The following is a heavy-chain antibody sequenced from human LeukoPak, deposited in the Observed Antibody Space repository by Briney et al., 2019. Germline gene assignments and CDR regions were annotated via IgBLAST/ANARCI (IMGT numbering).Heavy chain of an antibody. J-gene: IGHJ3*02. CDR1: GGSFSGYY. D-gene: IGHD3-10*01. V-gene: IGHV4-34*01. Sequence: SETLSLTCAVYGGSFSGYYWSWIRQPPGKGLEWIGEINHSGSTNYNPSLKSRVTISVDTSKNQFSLKLSSVTATDTAVYYCAREVFRWRITMVQGVSPSFDIWGQGTMVTVSS. CDR2: INHSGST. CDR3: AREVFRWRITMVQGVSPSFDI.